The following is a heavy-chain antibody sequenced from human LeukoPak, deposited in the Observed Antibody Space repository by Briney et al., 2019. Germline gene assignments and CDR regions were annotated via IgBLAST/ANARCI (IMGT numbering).Heavy chain of an antibody. Sequence: PGGSLRLSCAASGFTFSNYAMHWVRQAPGKGLEWVAVISYDGSNKYYTDSVKGRFTISGDNSKNTLYLQMNSLRAEDTAVYYCARRAGAYSHPYDYWGQGTLVTVSS. CDR2: ISYDGSNK. CDR1: GFTFSNYA. D-gene: IGHD4/OR15-4a*01. CDR3: ARRAGAYSHPYDY. J-gene: IGHJ4*02. V-gene: IGHV3-30*14.